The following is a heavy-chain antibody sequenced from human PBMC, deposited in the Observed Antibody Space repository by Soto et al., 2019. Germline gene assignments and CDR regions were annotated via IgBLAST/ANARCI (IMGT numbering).Heavy chain of an antibody. D-gene: IGHD4-17*01. CDR1: GFTLSRNT. Sequence: EGSLRLSCAPSGFTLSRNTIYSDLPARDRGLEWVSAIGTRSSYIYYAHAVKGRSTISRDNAKKSLFLQMNSLRADDTAVYYCARDSVRDYLYYYYGMDVWGQGTTVT. CDR2: IGTRSSYI. J-gene: IGHJ6*02. CDR3: ARDSVRDYLYYYYGMDV. V-gene: IGHV3-21*01.